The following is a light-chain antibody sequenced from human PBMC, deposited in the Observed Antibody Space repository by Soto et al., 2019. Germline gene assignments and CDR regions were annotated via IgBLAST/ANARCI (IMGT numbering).Light chain of an antibody. J-gene: IGKJ1*01. Sequence: DIQMTQSPSSLSTSVGDRVTITCRASQGISNYLAWYQQKPGKVHKLLIYAASTLHSGVPSRFSGSGSGTDVTLTSSSLQPEDVATYYCQKDNSAPWTFGQGAKVEIK. V-gene: IGKV1-27*01. CDR2: AAS. CDR1: QGISNY. CDR3: QKDNSAPWT.